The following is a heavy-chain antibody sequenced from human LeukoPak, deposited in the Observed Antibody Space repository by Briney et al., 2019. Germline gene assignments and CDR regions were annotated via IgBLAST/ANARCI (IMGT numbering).Heavy chain of an antibody. Sequence: KAGGSLRLSCAAFGFTFSSYSMDSVRQAPGKGLEWVSSISSISSYIYYADSVKGRFTISRDNAKNSLYLQMNSLRAEDTAVYYCASFLSYQLSPRTSYYYYYGMDVWGKGTTVTVSS. D-gene: IGHD2-2*01. CDR3: ASFLSYQLSPRTSYYYYYGMDV. V-gene: IGHV3-21*01. J-gene: IGHJ6*04. CDR1: GFTFSSYS. CDR2: ISSISSYI.